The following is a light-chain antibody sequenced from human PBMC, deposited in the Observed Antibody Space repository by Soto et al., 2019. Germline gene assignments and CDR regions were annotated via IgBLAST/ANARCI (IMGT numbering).Light chain of an antibody. CDR1: QSISSNY. CDR3: QQYDRSPQT. Sequence: EIVLTQSPGTLSMSPGERATLSCRASQSISSNYVAWYQQKPGQAPRILIYGASTRAPGIPDRFSGSGSGTDFTLTISRLEPEDFAVYYCQQYDRSPQTFGQGTKLDIK. CDR2: GAS. V-gene: IGKV3-20*01. J-gene: IGKJ2*01.